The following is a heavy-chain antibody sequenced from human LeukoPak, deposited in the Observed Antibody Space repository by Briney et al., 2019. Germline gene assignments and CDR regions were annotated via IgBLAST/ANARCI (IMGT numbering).Heavy chain of an antibody. CDR1: GFTFSSYA. J-gene: IGHJ4*02. CDR2: ISYDGSNK. Sequence: GGSLRLSCAASGFTFSSYAMHRVRQAPGKGLEWVAVISYDGSNKYYADSVKGRFTISRDNSKNTLYLQMNSLRAEDTAVYYCAEGYCSGGSCYRRSYYFDYWGQGTLVTVSS. V-gene: IGHV3-30*04. D-gene: IGHD2-15*01. CDR3: AEGYCSGGSCYRRSYYFDY.